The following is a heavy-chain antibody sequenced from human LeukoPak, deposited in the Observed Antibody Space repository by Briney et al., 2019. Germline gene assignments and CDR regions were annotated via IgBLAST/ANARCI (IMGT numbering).Heavy chain of an antibody. V-gene: IGHV3-66*01. D-gene: IGHD3-10*01. Sequence: PGGSLRLSCAASGFTVSSNYMSWVRQAPGKGLEWVSVIYSGGSTYYADSVKGRFTISRDNSKNTLYLQMNSLRAEDTAVYYCARALFGERFFDYWGQGTLVTVSS. CDR3: ARALFGERFFDY. CDR2: IYSGGST. J-gene: IGHJ4*02. CDR1: GFTVSSNY.